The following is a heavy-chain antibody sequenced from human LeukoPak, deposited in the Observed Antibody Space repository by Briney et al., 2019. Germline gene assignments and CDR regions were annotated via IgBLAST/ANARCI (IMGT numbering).Heavy chain of an antibody. CDR2: INTNTGNP. CDR3: ARDPLLGYYYDSSGYYSRTLGAFDI. CDR1: GYTFTGYY. D-gene: IGHD3-22*01. V-gene: IGHV7-4-1*02. J-gene: IGHJ3*02. Sequence: ASVKVSCKASGYTFTGYYMHWVRQAPGQGLEWMGWINTNTGNPTYAQGFTGRFVFSLDTSVSTAYLQISSPKAEDTAVYYCARDPLLGYYYDSSGYYSRTLGAFDIWGQGTMVTVSS.